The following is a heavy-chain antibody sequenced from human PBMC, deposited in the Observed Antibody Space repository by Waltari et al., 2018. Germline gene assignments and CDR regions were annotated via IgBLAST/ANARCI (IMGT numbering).Heavy chain of an antibody. J-gene: IGHJ4*02. CDR3: ARDLFAGLPGGDY. CDR1: GFTFSSYW. CDR2: IKQDGSEK. D-gene: IGHD4-17*01. Sequence: EVQLVEYGGGLVQPGGSLRLSCAAAGFTFSSYWMSWVRRAPGQGLEGVANIKQDGSEKYYVDSVKGRFTISRDNAKNSLYLQMNSLRAEDTAVYYCARDLFAGLPGGDYWGQGTLVTVSS. V-gene: IGHV3-7*01.